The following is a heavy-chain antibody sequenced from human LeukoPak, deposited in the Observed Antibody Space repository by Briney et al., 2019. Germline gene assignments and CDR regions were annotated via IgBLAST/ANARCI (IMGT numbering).Heavy chain of an antibody. V-gene: IGHV3-11*04. CDR1: GFTFSDYY. Sequence: PGGSLRLSCAASGFTFSDYYMSWIRQAPGKGLEWVSYISSSGSTIYYADSVKGRFTISRDNAKNSLYLQMNSLRAEDTAVYYCARVGCSSTSCYYFDYWGQGTLVTVSS. D-gene: IGHD2-2*01. CDR3: ARVGCSSTSCYYFDY. J-gene: IGHJ4*02. CDR2: ISSSGSTI.